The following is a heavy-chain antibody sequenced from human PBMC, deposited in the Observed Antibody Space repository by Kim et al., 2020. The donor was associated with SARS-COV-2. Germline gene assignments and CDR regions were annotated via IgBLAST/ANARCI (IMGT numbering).Heavy chain of an antibody. CDR2: ISWNSGSI. Sequence: GGSLRLSCAASGFTFDDYAMHWVRQAPGKGLEWVSGISWNSGSIGYADSVKGRFTISRDNAKNSLYLQMNSLRAEDTALYYCAKALAAAGTYYYGMDVWG. CDR1: GFTFDDYA. V-gene: IGHV3-9*01. J-gene: IGHJ6*01. D-gene: IGHD6-13*01. CDR3: AKALAAAGTYYYGMDV.